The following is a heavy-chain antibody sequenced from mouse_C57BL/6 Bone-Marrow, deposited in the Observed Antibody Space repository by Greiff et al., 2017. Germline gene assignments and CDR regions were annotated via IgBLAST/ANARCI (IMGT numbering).Heavy chain of an antibody. V-gene: IGHV1-63*01. CDR3: ARRCYYGSSWYYFDY. D-gene: IGHD1-1*01. J-gene: IGHJ2*01. Sequence: VQLQQSGAELVRPGTSVKMSCKASGYTFTNYWIGWAKQRPGHGLEWIGDIYPGGGYTNYNEKFKGKATLTADKSSSTAYMQFSSLTSEDSAIYYCARRCYYGSSWYYFDYWGQGTTLTVSS. CDR1: GYTFTNYW. CDR2: IYPGGGYT.